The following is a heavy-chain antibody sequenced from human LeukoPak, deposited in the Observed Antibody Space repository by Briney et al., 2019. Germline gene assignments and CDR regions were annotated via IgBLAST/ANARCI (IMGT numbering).Heavy chain of an antibody. V-gene: IGHV4-59*08. D-gene: IGHD5-12*01. Sequence: ASETLSLTCTVSGGSISSYYWSWIRQPPGKGLECIGYIYYSGSTNYNPSLKSRVTISVDTSKNQFSLKLSSVTAADTAVYYCASSPLYGGYPGYFDHWGQGTLVTVSS. CDR2: IYYSGST. CDR1: GGSISSYY. CDR3: ASSPLYGGYPGYFDH. J-gene: IGHJ4*02.